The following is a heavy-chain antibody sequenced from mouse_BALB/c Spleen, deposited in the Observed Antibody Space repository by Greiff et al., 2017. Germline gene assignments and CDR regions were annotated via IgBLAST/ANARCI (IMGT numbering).Heavy chain of an antibody. CDR3: ARHNDGYYYGAMDY. Sequence: VQGVESGPDLVAPSQSLSITCTVSGFSLTSYGVHWVRQPPGKGLEWLVVIWSDGSTTYNSALKSRLSISKDNSKSQVFLKMNSLQTDDTAMYYCARHNDGYYYGAMDYWGQGTSVTVSS. CDR2: IWSDGST. V-gene: IGHV2-6-2*01. J-gene: IGHJ4*01. CDR1: GFSLTSYG. D-gene: IGHD2-3*01.